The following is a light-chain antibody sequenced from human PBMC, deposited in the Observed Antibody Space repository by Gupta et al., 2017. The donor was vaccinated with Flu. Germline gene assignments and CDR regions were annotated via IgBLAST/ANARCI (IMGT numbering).Light chain of an antibody. CDR3: QTWDNGSV. J-gene: IGLJ2*01. Sequence: SVKITCTRSSGDSSDDIVWPQQQPEKGPRYLMKLNSDGSRSKGDAVPDSFSGSSTGAERYLTSSRVEDEDEADYYCQTWDNGSVFGGGTKLTVL. V-gene: IGLV4-69*01. CDR2: LNSDGSR. CDR1: SGDSSDD.